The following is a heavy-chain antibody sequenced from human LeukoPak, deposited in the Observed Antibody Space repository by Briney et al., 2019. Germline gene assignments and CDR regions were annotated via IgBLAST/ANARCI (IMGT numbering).Heavy chain of an antibody. CDR1: GFTFSSFS. V-gene: IGHV3-48*04. J-gene: IGHJ4*02. CDR2: ITDRSGST. CDR3: ARVIGSYGDSAY. Sequence: GGSLRLSCAASGFTFSSFSMNWVRQAPGKGLEWISYITDRSGSTYYADSVKGRFITSRDNAKDSLYLQMNNLRAEDTAVYYCARVIGSYGDSAYWGQGTLVTVSS. D-gene: IGHD4-17*01.